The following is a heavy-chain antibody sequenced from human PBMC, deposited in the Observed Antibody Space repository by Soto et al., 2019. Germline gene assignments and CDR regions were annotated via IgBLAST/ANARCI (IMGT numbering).Heavy chain of an antibody. D-gene: IGHD1-1*01. Sequence: GSLRLSCAASGFTFNLFTFHWVRQAPGGGLEWVAVVSHVDDNKFYADSVKGRFTISRDNSKNTLYLQMDNLRTEDTALYYCARGNLDVWGQGTKVTVSS. V-gene: IGHV3-30-3*01. CDR1: GFTFNLFT. CDR2: VSHVDDNK. CDR3: ARGNLDV. J-gene: IGHJ6*02.